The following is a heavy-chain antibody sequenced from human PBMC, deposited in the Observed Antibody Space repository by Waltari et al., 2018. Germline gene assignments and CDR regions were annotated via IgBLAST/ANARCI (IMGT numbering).Heavy chain of an antibody. CDR1: GFTFSRHG. D-gene: IGHD2-15*01. J-gene: IGHJ4*02. V-gene: IGHV3-30*03. Sequence: QVRLAESGGGMVQSGGSLRLSCEASGFTFSRHGLHWVRQDPGKGLWWVAFITYDGSRKFYADSVKCRFTISRDNSNDILFLDMNNLRRDDTAVYFCARGSAGKPLDNWGQGALVTVSS. CDR2: ITYDGSRK. CDR3: ARGSAGKPLDN.